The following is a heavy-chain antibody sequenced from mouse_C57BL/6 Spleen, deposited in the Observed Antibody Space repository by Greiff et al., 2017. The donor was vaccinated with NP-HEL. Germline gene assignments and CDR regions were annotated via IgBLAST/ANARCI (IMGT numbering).Heavy chain of an antibody. CDR3: ARITTVGFDV. V-gene: IGHV2-2*01. CDR2: IWSGGST. CDR1: GFSLTSYG. D-gene: IGHD1-1*01. Sequence: VQLVESGPGLVQPSQSLSITCTVSGFSLTSYGVHWVRQSPGKGLEWLGVIWSGGSTDYNAAFISRLSISKDNSKSQVFFKMNSLQADDTAIYYCARITTVGFDVWGTGTTVTVSS. J-gene: IGHJ1*03.